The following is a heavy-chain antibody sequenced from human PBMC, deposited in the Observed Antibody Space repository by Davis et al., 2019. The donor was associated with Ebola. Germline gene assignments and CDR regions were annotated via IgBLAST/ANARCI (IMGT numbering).Heavy chain of an antibody. J-gene: IGHJ6*02. V-gene: IGHV3-30*02. Sequence: PGGSLRLSCAASGFTFSSYGMHWVRQAPGKGLEWVAVIWYDGSNKYYADSVKGRFTISRDNSKNTLYLQMNSLRAEDTAVYYCAKDEITARRDYYYYYGMDVWGQGTTVTVSS. D-gene: IGHD6-6*01. CDR1: GFTFSSYG. CDR2: IWYDGSNK. CDR3: AKDEITARRDYYYYYGMDV.